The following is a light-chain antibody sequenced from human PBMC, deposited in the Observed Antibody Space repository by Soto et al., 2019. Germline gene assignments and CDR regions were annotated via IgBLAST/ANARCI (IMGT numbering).Light chain of an antibody. Sequence: ELVLTQSPGTLSLSPGERATLSCRASQSVSSSSLAWYQQKPGQAPRLLIYGASTRATGIPDRFSGSESGTDFTLIISRLEHEDFAVYYCQQYGSSPSFGGGTKVEIK. CDR2: GAS. J-gene: IGKJ4*01. V-gene: IGKV3-20*01. CDR3: QQYGSSPS. CDR1: QSVSSSS.